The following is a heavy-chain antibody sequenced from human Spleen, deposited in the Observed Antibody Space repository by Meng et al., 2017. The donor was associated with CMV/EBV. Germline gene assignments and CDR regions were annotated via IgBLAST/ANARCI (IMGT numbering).Heavy chain of an antibody. Sequence: SFSGYHWSWIRQPPGKGLEWIGDVNHSGGTKYNPSLKSRVTISIDTSNNQFSLNLTSVTAADTALYYCTRQPRATTYYYHGGWFDPWGQGTLVTVSS. D-gene: IGHD3-22*01. CDR2: VNHSGGT. J-gene: IGHJ5*02. CDR1: SFSGYH. CDR3: TRQPRATTYYYHGGWFDP. V-gene: IGHV4-34*01.